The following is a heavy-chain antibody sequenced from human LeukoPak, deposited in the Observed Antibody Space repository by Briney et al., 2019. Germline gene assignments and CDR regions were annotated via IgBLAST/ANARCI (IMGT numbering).Heavy chain of an antibody. CDR3: VRAPSRRWWFDP. Sequence: PGGSLRLSCAASGFTFSSYAMHWVRQAPGKGLEWVAVISYDGSNKYYADSVKGRFTISRDNSKNTLYLQMNSLRAEDTAVYYCVRAPSRRWWFDPWGQGTLVTVSS. V-gene: IGHV3-30*04. CDR2: ISYDGSNK. J-gene: IGHJ5*02. CDR1: GFTFSSYA.